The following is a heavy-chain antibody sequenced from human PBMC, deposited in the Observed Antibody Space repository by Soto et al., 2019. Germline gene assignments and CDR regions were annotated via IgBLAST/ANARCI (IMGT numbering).Heavy chain of an antibody. CDR3: ARDRESYGDLTYYFDY. CDR2: IIPIFGTA. V-gene: IGHV1-69*13. J-gene: IGHJ4*02. CDR1: GGTFSSYA. Sequence: ASVKVSCKASGGTFSSYAISWVRQATRQGLEWMGGIIPIFGTANYAQKFQGRVTITADESTSTAYMELSSLRSEDTAVYYCARDRESYGDLTYYFDYWGQGTLVTVSS. D-gene: IGHD4-17*01.